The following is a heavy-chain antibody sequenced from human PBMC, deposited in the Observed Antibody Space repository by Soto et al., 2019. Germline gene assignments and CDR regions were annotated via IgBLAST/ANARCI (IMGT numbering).Heavy chain of an antibody. CDR2: FDPEDGET. Sequence: ASLKVSCKVSGYTLTELSMHWVRQAPGKGLEWMGGFDPEDGETIYAQKFQGRVTMTEDTSTDTAYMELSSLRSEDTAVYYCELYNYYDSSGYYDDYWGQGTLVTVSS. V-gene: IGHV1-24*01. CDR3: ELYNYYDSSGYYDDY. D-gene: IGHD3-22*01. CDR1: GYTLTELS. J-gene: IGHJ4*02.